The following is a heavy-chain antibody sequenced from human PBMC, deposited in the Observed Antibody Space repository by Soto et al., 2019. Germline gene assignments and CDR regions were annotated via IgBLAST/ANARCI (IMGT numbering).Heavy chain of an antibody. CDR2: IWYDGSNK. J-gene: IGHJ4*02. CDR1: GFTFSSYG. Sequence: GGSLRLSCAASGFTFSSYGMHWVRQAPGKGLEWVAVIWYDGSNKYYADSVKGRFTISRDNSKNTLYLQMNSLRAEDTAVYYCARAPPQQRFFDYWGQGTLVTVSS. CDR3: ARAPPQQRFFDY. V-gene: IGHV3-33*01.